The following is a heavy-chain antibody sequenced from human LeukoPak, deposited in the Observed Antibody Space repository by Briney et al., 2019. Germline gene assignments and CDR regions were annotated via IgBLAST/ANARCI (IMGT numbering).Heavy chain of an antibody. CDR2: IIPIFGTA. J-gene: IGHJ6*03. D-gene: IGHD6-13*01. CDR1: GGTFSSYA. V-gene: IGHV1-69*13. CDR3: ARDLAGYSSSWPPGGYYYYYMDV. Sequence: ASVKLSCKASGGTFSSYAISWVRQAPGQGLEWMGGIIPIFGTANYAQKFQGKVTITADESTSTAYMELSSLRSEDTAVYYCARDLAGYSSSWPPGGYYYYYMDVWGKGTTVTVSS.